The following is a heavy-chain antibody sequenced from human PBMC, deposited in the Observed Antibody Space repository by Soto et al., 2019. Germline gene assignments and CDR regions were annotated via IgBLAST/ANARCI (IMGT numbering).Heavy chain of an antibody. D-gene: IGHD3-10*02. CDR2: ISAYNGNI. CDR3: ARASEDVRGVIIWLDP. CDR1: GYTFSNYD. Sequence: GASGKVCCKASGYTFSNYDITWVRQAPGQGLEWMGWISAYNGNINYSQKIQDRVTMTTDTSTTTAYMELRSLRSDDTAVYYCARASEDVRGVIIWLDPWGQGTLVTVSS. V-gene: IGHV1-18*01. J-gene: IGHJ5*02.